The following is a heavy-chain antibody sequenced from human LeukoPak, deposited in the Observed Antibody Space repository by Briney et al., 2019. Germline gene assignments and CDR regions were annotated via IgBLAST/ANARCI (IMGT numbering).Heavy chain of an antibody. CDR2: IYTGGNT. J-gene: IGHJ6*03. Sequence: SETLSLTCTVSGVSIGTYYWSWIRQPPGKGLEWIGYIYTGGNTKYNPSLKSRVTISVDTSKNQFSLKLSSMTAADTAVYYCARQTNYMDVWGKGTTVTVS. CDR3: ARQTNYMDV. CDR1: GVSIGTYY. V-gene: IGHV4-4*09.